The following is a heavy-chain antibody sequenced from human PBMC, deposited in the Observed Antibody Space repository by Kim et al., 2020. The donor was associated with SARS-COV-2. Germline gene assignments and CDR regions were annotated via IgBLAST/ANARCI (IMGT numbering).Heavy chain of an antibody. Sequence: YADSVKGGFTISRDNAKNSLYLQMNSLRAEDTALYYCAKDILRYSSRLGYWGQGTLVTVSS. D-gene: IGHD6-19*01. V-gene: IGHV3-9*01. J-gene: IGHJ4*02. CDR3: AKDILRYSSRLGY.